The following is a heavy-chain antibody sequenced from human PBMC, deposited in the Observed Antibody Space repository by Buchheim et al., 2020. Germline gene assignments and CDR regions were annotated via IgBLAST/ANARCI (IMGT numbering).Heavy chain of an antibody. V-gene: IGHV3-13*01. J-gene: IGHJ4*02. Sequence: EVQLVESGGSLVPPGGSLRLSCASSGFTFSHYDMHWVRQAAGKGLEWVSGIDAAGNTYYPASVKGRFTISREDAKKSFYLQMNSLTAGDAAVYYCARGCSRFDKCGTYYQFDSWGQGTL. CDR2: IDAAGNT. CDR1: GFTFSHYD. D-gene: IGHD1-26*01. CDR3: ARGCSRFDKCGTYYQFDS.